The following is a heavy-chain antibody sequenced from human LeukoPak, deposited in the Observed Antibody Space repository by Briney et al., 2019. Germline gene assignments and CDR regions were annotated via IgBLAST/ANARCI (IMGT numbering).Heavy chain of an antibody. Sequence: GASVKVSCKASGYTFTSYGISWVRQAPGQGLEWMGWISAYNGNTNYAQKLQGRVTMTTDTSTSTAYMELRSLRSDDPAVYYCARVGITIFGVERHGDYWGQGTLVTVSS. CDR2: ISAYNGNT. CDR3: ARVGITIFGVERHGDY. V-gene: IGHV1-18*01. D-gene: IGHD3-3*01. J-gene: IGHJ4*02. CDR1: GYTFTSYG.